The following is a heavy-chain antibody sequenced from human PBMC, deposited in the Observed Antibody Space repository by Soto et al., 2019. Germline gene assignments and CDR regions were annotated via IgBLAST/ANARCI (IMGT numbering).Heavy chain of an antibody. J-gene: IGHJ4*02. D-gene: IGHD2-15*01. CDR3: ARGSTVVVVAATFQGYYFVY. CDR1: CGSFSGDY. CDR2: INHSGST. Sequence: SETLSVTCAVYCGSFSGDYWSWIRQPPGKGLEWIGEINHSGSTNYNPSLKSRVTISVDTSKNQFSLKLSSVTAADTAVYYCARGSTVVVVAATFQGYYFVYWGQGTLVTVSS. V-gene: IGHV4-34*01.